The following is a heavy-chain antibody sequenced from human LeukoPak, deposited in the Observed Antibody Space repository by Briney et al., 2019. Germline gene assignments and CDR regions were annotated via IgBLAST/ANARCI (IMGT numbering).Heavy chain of an antibody. J-gene: IGHJ6*03. V-gene: IGHV4-59*01. CDR1: GGSISSYY. D-gene: IGHD1-26*01. CDR3: ARVAYSGNYYWSSDV. CDR2: IYYSGST. Sequence: PSETLSLTCTVSGGSISSYYWSWIRQPPGKGLEWIGYIYYSGSTNYNPSLKSRVTISVDTSKNQFSLKLSSVTAADTAVYYCARVAYSGNYYWSSDVWGKGTTVTV.